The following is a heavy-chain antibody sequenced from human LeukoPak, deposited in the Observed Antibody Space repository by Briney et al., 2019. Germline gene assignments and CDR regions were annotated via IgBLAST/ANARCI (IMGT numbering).Heavy chain of an antibody. V-gene: IGHV3-66*01. J-gene: IGHJ6*02. D-gene: IGHD6-19*01. CDR3: ARDLAKEYSSGWPNYYYGMDV. CDR1: GFTFSTYD. CDR2: IYSGGST. Sequence: GGSLRLSCAVSGFTFSTYDMSWVRQAPGKGLEWVSVIYSGGSTYYADSVKGRFTISRDNSKNTLYLQMNSLRAEDTAVYYCARDLAKEYSSGWPNYYYGMDVWGQGTTVTVSS.